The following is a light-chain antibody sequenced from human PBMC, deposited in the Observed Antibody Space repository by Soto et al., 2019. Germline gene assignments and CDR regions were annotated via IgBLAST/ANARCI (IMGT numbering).Light chain of an antibody. J-gene: IGKJ2*01. CDR1: QSVSSSY. CDR2: GAS. V-gene: IGKV3-20*01. Sequence: EIVLTQSPGPLSLSPGERATLSCRTSQSVSSSYLAWYQQKPGQAPRLLIYGASSRATGIPDRFSGSGSGTDFTLTISRLEPEDFAVYFCQHYGRSMYTFGQGTKLEIK. CDR3: QHYGRSMYT.